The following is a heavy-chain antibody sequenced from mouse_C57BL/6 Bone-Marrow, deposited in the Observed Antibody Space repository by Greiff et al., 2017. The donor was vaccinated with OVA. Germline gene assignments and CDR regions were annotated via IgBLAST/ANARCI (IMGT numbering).Heavy chain of an antibody. J-gene: IGHJ3*01. V-gene: IGHV7-3*01. Sequence: EVMLVESGGGLVQPGGSLSLSCAASGFTFTDYYMSWVRQPPGKALEWLGFIRNKANGYTTEYSASVKGRFTISRDNSQSILYLQMNALRAEDSATYYCASYGPAWFAYWGQGTLVTVSA. CDR1: GFTFTDYY. CDR3: ASYGPAWFAY. CDR2: IRNKANGYTT.